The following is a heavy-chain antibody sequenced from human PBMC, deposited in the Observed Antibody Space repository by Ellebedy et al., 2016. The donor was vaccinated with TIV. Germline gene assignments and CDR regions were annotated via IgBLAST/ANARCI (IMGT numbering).Heavy chain of an antibody. V-gene: IGHV4-59*01. CDR1: GGSISNYY. CDR3: ARDLAGGSGRFDP. Sequence: MPGGSLRLSCIVSGGSISNYYWSRIRQPPGKGLEWIGSIYYSGSTNYNPSLKSRVIISVDTSKNQFSLKLNSVTAADTAVYYCARDLAGGSGRFDPWGQGTLVTVSS. CDR2: IYYSGST. J-gene: IGHJ5*02. D-gene: IGHD3-10*01.